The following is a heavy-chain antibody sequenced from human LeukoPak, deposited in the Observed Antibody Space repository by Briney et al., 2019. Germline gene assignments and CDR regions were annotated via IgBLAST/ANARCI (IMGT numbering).Heavy chain of an antibody. CDR1: GFPFSIYA. D-gene: IGHD3-22*01. CDR3: ASRIEAYYYDSSVDY. Sequence: GGSLRLSCAASGFPFSIYAMSWVRHAPGKGVEWVSAISGSGGSTYYADSVKGRFTISRDNSKNTLYLEMNSLRAEDTAVYYCASRIEAYYYDSSVDYWGQGTLVTVSS. CDR2: ISGSGGST. J-gene: IGHJ4*02. V-gene: IGHV3-23*01.